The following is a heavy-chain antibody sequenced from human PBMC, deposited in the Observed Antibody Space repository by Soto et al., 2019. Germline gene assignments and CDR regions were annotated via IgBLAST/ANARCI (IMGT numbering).Heavy chain of an antibody. J-gene: IGHJ4*02. V-gene: IGHV4-30-2*01. CDR3: ARAGDSSGPVALGY. CDR2: FYHSGST. Sequence: QLQLQESGSGLVKPSQTLSLTCAVSGGSISSGGSSWSWIRQPPGKGLEWIGYFYHSGSTYYNPSLKSRVTISVDRSKNQLSLKLSSVTAADTAVYYCARAGDSSGPVALGYWGQGTLVTVSS. D-gene: IGHD6-19*01. CDR1: GGSISSGGSS.